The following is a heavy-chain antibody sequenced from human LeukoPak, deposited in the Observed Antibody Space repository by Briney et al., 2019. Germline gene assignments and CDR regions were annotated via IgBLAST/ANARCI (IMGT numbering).Heavy chain of an antibody. CDR3: AGYCSSTSCYTHYYFDY. D-gene: IGHD2-2*02. CDR1: GFTFSSYA. V-gene: IGHV3-23*01. CDR2: ISGSGGST. J-gene: IGHJ4*02. Sequence: GGSLRLSCAASGFTFSSYAMSWVRQAPGKGLEWVSAISGSGGSTYYADSVKARFTISRDNSKNTLYLQMNSLRAEDTAVYYCAGYCSSTSCYTHYYFDYWGQGTLVTVSS.